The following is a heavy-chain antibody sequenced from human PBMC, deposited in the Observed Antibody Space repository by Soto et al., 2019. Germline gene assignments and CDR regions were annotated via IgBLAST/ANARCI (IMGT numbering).Heavy chain of an antibody. CDR1: GGSFSGYY. D-gene: IGHD3-9*01. Sequence: QVQLQQWGAGLLKPSETLSLTCAVYGGSFSGYYWSWIRQPPGKGLEWIGEINHSGSTNYNPSIKSRVTISVDTSKNQFSLKLSSVTAADTAVYYCAITIRYFDWLPDYWGQGTLVTVSS. J-gene: IGHJ4*02. V-gene: IGHV4-34*01. CDR3: AITIRYFDWLPDY. CDR2: INHSGST.